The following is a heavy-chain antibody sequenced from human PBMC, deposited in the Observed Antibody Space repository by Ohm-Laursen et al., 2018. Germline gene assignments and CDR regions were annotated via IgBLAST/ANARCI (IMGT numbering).Heavy chain of an antibody. Sequence: SLRLSCTASGFTFGDYTMSWVRQAPGKGLEWVGFIRSKAYGGTTEYAASVKGRFTISRDDSKSIAYLQMNSLKTEDTAVYYCTRDPSWDSSGVLWGQGTLVTISS. CDR2: IRSKAYGGTT. CDR3: TRDPSWDSSGVL. V-gene: IGHV3-49*04. D-gene: IGHD3-22*01. J-gene: IGHJ4*02. CDR1: GFTFGDYT.